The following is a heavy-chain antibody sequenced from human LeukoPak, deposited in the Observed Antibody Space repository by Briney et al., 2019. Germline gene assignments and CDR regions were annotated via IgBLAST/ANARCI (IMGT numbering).Heavy chain of an antibody. Sequence: SQTLSLTCSVSGGSISSGDYYWSWIRQPPGKGLEWIGYIYYSGSTYYNPSLKGRVTISVDTSKNQFSLKLSSVTAADTAVYYCARSITYGSGGISWFDPWGQGTLVTVSS. J-gene: IGHJ5*02. CDR2: IYYSGST. V-gene: IGHV4-30-4*01. D-gene: IGHD3-10*01. CDR3: ARSITYGSGGISWFDP. CDR1: GGSISSGDYY.